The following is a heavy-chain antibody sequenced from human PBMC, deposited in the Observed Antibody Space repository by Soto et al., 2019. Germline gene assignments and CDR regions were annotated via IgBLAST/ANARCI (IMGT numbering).Heavy chain of an antibody. CDR3: ARRRGRINGSGSYPTNYYYYGMDV. CDR2: IYPGDSDT. Sequence: GESLKISCKGSGYSFTSYWIGWVRQMPGKGLEWMGIIYPGDSDTRYSPSFQGQVTISADKSISTAYLQWSSLKASDTAMYYCARRRGRINGSGSYPTNYYYYGMDVWGQGTTVTVSS. J-gene: IGHJ6*02. D-gene: IGHD3-10*01. V-gene: IGHV5-51*01. CDR1: GYSFTSYW.